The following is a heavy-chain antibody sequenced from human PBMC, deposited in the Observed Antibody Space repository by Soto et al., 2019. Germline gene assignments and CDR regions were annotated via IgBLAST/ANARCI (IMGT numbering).Heavy chain of an antibody. J-gene: IGHJ6*02. CDR2: IYPGDSDT. CDR3: ARVGYSSSWYIPGLYYYGMDV. D-gene: IGHD6-13*01. V-gene: IGHV5-51*01. Sequence: GESLKISCKGSGYSFTSYWIGWVRQMPGKGLEWMGIIYPGDSDTRYSPSFQGQVTISADKSISTAYLQWSSLKASDTAMYYCARVGYSSSWYIPGLYYYGMDVWGQGTTVTISS. CDR1: GYSFTSYW.